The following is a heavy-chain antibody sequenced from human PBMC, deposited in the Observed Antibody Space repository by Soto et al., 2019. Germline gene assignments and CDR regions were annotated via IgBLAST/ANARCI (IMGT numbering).Heavy chain of an antibody. V-gene: IGHV3-33*01. D-gene: IGHD1-1*01. J-gene: IGHJ4*02. Sequence: ESGGGVVQPGTSLRLSCAASGFSFSGYGFHWVRQAPGKGLEWVSVIWYDGSNRYYADAVKGRFTISRDDSRNTVYLQMNSLRDEDTAIYYCARDLGHFSRGTSYFDYWGQGTLVNVSS. CDR1: GFSFSGYG. CDR3: ARDLGHFSRGTSYFDY. CDR2: IWYDGSNR.